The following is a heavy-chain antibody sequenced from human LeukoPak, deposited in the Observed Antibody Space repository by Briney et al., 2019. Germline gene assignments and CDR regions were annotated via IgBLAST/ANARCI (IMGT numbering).Heavy chain of an antibody. CDR3: ARGLGTHSRSPALDS. Sequence: ASVKVSCKASGYSFTSYDINWVRQAPGQGLEWMAWINPNPNSGNTGYAPKFQGRVTISRDISMNTAYLELSSLKEDDTAVYYCARGLGTHSRSPALDSWGQGTLVIVS. V-gene: IGHV1-8*03. CDR1: GYSFTSYD. CDR2: INPNPNSGNT. J-gene: IGHJ5*02. D-gene: IGHD6-13*01.